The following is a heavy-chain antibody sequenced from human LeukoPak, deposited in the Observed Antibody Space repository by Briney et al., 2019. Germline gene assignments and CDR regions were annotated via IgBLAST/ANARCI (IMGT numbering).Heavy chain of an antibody. V-gene: IGHV3-7*03. CDR3: ATSADSSGND. D-gene: IGHD3-22*01. J-gene: IGHJ4*02. Sequence: GGSLRLSCAASGFTFSNYWMSWVRQAPGKGLEWVANIKGDGSYKYYVDSVKGRYTISRDNAKSSVYLQMNTLRAEDTAVYYCATSADSSGNDWGQGTLVTVSS. CDR2: IKGDGSYK. CDR1: GFTFSNYW.